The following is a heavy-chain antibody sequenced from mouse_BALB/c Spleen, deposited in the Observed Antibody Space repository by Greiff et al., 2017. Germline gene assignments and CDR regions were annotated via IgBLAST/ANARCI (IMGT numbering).Heavy chain of an antibody. CDR3: ARGGDGYLYWYFDV. Sequence: EVKVVESGGGLVKPGGSLKLSCAASGFTFSSYAMSWVRQTPEKRLEWVASISSGGSTYYPDSVKGRFTISRDNARNILYLQMSSLRSEDTAMYYCARGGDGYLYWYFDVWGAGTTVTVSS. CDR2: ISSGGST. D-gene: IGHD2-3*01. V-gene: IGHV5-6-5*01. CDR1: GFTFSSYA. J-gene: IGHJ1*01.